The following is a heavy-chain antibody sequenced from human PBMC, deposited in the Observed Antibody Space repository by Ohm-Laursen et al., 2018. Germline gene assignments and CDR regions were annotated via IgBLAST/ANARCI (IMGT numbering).Heavy chain of an antibody. CDR2: ISGSGGST. Sequence: SLRLSCAASGFTFSSYAMSWVRQAPGKGLEWVSAISGSGGSTYYADSVKGRFTIPRDNSKNTLYLQMNSLRAEDTAVYYCAKDQGATTIAYYGMDVWGQGTTVTVSS. CDR3: AKDQGATTIAYYGMDV. V-gene: IGHV3-23*01. D-gene: IGHD1-26*01. CDR1: GFTFSSYA. J-gene: IGHJ6*02.